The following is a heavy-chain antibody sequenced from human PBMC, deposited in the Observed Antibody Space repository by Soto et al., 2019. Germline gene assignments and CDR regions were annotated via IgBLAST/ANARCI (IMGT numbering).Heavy chain of an antibody. J-gene: IGHJ6*02. CDR3: ASIAAAGTFYYYGMDV. CDR1: GGSISSSSYY. D-gene: IGHD6-13*01. CDR2: IYYSGST. V-gene: IGHV4-39*01. Sequence: SETLSLTCTVSGGSISSSSYYWGWIRQPPGKGLEWIGSIYYSGSTYYNQSLKSRVTISVDTSKNQFSLKLSSVTAADTAVYYCASIAAAGTFYYYGMDVWGQGTTVTVSS.